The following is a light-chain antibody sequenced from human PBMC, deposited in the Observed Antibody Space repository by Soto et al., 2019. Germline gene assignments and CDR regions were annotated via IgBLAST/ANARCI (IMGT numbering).Light chain of an antibody. Sequence: QSVLTQPPSMSGAPGQRVTISCTGSSSDIGAGYDVHWYQQFPGTAPKLLIYGNINRPSGVPDRFSGSKSGTSASLAITGLQAEDEADYYCQSYDSSLSGYVFGTGTKVTVL. J-gene: IGLJ1*01. CDR2: GNI. CDR1: SSDIGAGYD. V-gene: IGLV1-40*01. CDR3: QSYDSSLSGYV.